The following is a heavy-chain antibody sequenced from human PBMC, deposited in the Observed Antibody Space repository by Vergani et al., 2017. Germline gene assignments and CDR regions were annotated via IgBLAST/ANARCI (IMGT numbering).Heavy chain of an antibody. CDR1: GGTFSSYA. CDR3: ARSPLVVVPAAIGYYYYYMDV. V-gene: IGHV1-69*06. D-gene: IGHD2-2*02. CDR2: IIPIFGTA. Sequence: QVQLVQSGAEVKKPGSSVKVSCKASGGTFSSYAISWVRQAPGQGLEWMGGIIPIFGTANYAQKFKGRVTITADKSTSTAYMELSSLRSEDTAVYYCARSPLVVVPAAIGYYYYYMDVWGKGTTVTVSS. J-gene: IGHJ6*03.